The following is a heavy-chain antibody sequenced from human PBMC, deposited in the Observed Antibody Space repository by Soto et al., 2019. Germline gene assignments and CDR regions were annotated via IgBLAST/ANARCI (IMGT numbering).Heavy chain of an antibody. V-gene: IGHV3-33*01. CDR1: GFTFSSYG. Sequence: QVQLVESGGGVVQPGRSLRLSCAASGFTFSSYGMHWVRQAPGKGLEWVAVIWYDGSNKYYADSVKGRFTISRDNSKNTLSLQMNSLRAEDTAVYYCARGPSRRLPTHHSYYYMDVWGKGTTVTVSS. J-gene: IGHJ6*03. CDR3: ARGPSRRLPTHHSYYYMDV. CDR2: IWYDGSNK.